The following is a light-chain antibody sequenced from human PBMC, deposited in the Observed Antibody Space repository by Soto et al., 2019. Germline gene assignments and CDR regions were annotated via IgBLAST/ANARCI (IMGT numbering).Light chain of an antibody. Sequence: QSALTQPASVSGSPGQSITISCTGTSSDVGGYNYVSWYQQHPGKAPKLMIYDVSNRPSGVSNRFSGSKSGNTASLTISGLQAEDEADYYCSSYTSSSISYVLGTGTKLTVL. V-gene: IGLV2-14*01. CDR3: SSYTSSSISYV. CDR1: SSDVGGYNY. J-gene: IGLJ1*01. CDR2: DVS.